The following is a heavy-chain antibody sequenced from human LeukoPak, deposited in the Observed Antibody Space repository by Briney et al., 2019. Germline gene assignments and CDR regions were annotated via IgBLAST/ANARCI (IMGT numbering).Heavy chain of an antibody. J-gene: IGHJ4*02. V-gene: IGHV3-30*04. CDR1: GFTFSSYA. CDR3: ARGTYYYDSSGYRSGNGVDY. CDR2: ISYDGSNK. D-gene: IGHD3-22*01. Sequence: PGGSLRLSCAASGFTFSSYAMHWVRQAPGKGLEWVAVISYDGSNKYYADSVKGRFTISRDNAKNSLYLQMNSLRAEDTAVYYCARGTYYYDSSGYRSGNGVDYWGQGTLVTVSS.